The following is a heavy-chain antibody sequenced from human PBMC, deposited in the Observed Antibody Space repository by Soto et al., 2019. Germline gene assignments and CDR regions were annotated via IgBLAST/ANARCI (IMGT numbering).Heavy chain of an antibody. CDR3: ARCRTYYAP. J-gene: IGHJ5*02. V-gene: IGHV4-31*03. CDR2: IYYSGST. Sequence: QVQLHESGPGLVKTSQTLSLTCSVSGGSISSGGYYWSWIRPHPGKGLGWIGYIYYSGSTYYNPSLKIRVTITVKTSKNQFSLKLSSVTAADTAVYYCARCRTYYAPWGQGTLVTVSS. CDR1: GGSISSGGYY. D-gene: IGHD3-10*01.